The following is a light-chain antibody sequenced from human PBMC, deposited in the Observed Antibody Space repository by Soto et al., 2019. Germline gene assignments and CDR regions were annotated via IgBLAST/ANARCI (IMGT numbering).Light chain of an antibody. CDR1: QAISNY. Sequence: DIQMTQSPSSLSASVGDEVTITCRASQAISNYLAWFQQKPGKVPRLLIYAASTLQSGVPPRFSGSGSGTDFTLNISSLQPQDVATYYCQKYNSAPLTFGGGTKVEIK. CDR2: AAS. V-gene: IGKV1-27*01. CDR3: QKYNSAPLT. J-gene: IGKJ4*01.